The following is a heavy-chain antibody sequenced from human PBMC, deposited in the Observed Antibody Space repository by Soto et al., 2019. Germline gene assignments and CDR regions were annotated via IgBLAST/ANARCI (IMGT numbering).Heavy chain of an antibody. J-gene: IGHJ2*01. CDR2: INAGNGNT. D-gene: IGHD4-17*01. CDR1: GYTFTSYA. CDR3: ARDLSYGDHGDDWYFDL. Sequence: QVQLVQSGAEVKKPGASVKVSCKASGYTFTSYAMHWVRQAPGQRLEWMGWINAGNGNTKYSQKFQGRVTITRDTSASTAYMELSSLRSEDTAVYYCARDLSYGDHGDDWYFDLWGRGTLATVSS. V-gene: IGHV1-3*01.